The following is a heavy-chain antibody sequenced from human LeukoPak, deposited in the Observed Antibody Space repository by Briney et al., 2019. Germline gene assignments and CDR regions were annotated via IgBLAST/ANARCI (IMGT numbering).Heavy chain of an antibody. D-gene: IGHD1-14*01. J-gene: IGHJ4*02. CDR2: ISGSSGNT. CDR1: GFTFSNYA. CDR3: AKPAKTDYTDY. V-gene: IGHV3-23*01. Sequence: GGTLRLSCAASGFTFSNYAKNWVRQAPGKGLEWVSAISGSSGNTYYADSAKGRFTISRDNSKNTLYLQMNSLRAEDTALYYCAKPAKTDYTDYWGQGTLVTVSS.